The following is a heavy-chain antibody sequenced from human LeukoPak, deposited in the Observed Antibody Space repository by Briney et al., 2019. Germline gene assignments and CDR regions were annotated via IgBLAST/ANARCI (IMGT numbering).Heavy chain of an antibody. J-gene: IGHJ3*02. CDR1: GLTFSNYW. D-gene: IGHD3-9*01. Sequence: GGSLILSCAASGLTFSNYWIHWVRQAPGKGLVWISRIRSDGMETSYADSVKGRFTMSRDNAKNTLFLQLNSLRAEDTAVYYCTRVMTGYYVALDIWGQGTMVTVSS. CDR2: IRSDGMET. V-gene: IGHV3-74*01. CDR3: TRVMTGYYVALDI.